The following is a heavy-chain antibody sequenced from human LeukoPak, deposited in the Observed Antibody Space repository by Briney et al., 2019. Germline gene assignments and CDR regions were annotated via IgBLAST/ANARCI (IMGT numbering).Heavy chain of an antibody. V-gene: IGHV3-30*18. J-gene: IGHJ6*02. CDR1: GFTFSSYG. CDR2: ISYDGSNR. D-gene: IGHD6-19*01. Sequence: GGSLRLSCAASGFTFSSYGMHWVRQAPGKGLEWVAVISYDGSNRYYADSVKGRFTISRDNSKNTLYLQMNSLRAEDTAVYYCAKELVEAVAGGYYYYYGMDVWGQGTTVTVSS. CDR3: AKELVEAVAGGYYYYYGMDV.